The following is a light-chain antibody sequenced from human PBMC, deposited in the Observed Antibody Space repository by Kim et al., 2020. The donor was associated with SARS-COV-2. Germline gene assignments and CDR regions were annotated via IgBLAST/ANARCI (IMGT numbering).Light chain of an antibody. J-gene: IGLJ2*01. V-gene: IGLV3-19*01. CDR3: CSRDTSASHPFL. CDR2: GRR. CDR1: SRRKYF. Sequence: LGQTVKITCQGDSRRKYFASWYQKKPGQAPLLLIYGRRNRPSGIPDRFSASNSGDTASLTITGAQAEDEAHYYCCSRDTSASHPFLFGGGTQLTVL.